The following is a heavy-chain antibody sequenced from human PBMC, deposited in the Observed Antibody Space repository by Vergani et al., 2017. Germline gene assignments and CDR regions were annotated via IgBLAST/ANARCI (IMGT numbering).Heavy chain of an antibody. D-gene: IGHD6-13*01. J-gene: IGHJ3*02. V-gene: IGHV4-61*01. CDR3: AKLTYSSSLYSGDAFDI. CDR2: IYYSGST. CDR1: GGSVSSGSYY. Sequence: QVQLQESGPGLVKPSETLSLTCTVSGGSVSSGSYYWSWIRQPPGKGLEWIGYIYYSGSTNYNPSLKSRVTISVDTSKNQFSLKLSSVTAADTAVYYGAKLTYSSSLYSGDAFDIWGQGTMVTVSS.